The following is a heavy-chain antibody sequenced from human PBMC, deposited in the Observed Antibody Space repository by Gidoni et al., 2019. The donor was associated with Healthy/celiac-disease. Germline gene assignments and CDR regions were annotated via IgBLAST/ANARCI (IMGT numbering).Heavy chain of an antibody. CDR1: GFTFRSYS. D-gene: IGHD3-16*01. CDR2: ISSSSSYI. V-gene: IGHV3-21*01. CDR3: ARTGDYVWALAIAPFDP. Sequence: EVQLVESGGGLVKPGGSLRPSRAASGFTFRSYSMNWVRQAPGKGLEGVSSISSSSSYIYNADSVNGRFTISRDNAKNSLYLQMNSLRAEDTAVYYCARTGDYVWALAIAPFDPWGQGTLVTVSS. J-gene: IGHJ5*02.